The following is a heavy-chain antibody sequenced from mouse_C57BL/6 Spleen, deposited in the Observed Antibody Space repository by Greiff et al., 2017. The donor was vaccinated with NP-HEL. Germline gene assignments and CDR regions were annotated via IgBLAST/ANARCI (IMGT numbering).Heavy chain of an antibody. CDR2: ISSGSSTI. Sequence: EVHLVESGGGLVKPGGSLKLSCAASGFTFSDYGMHWVRQAPEKGLEWVAYISSGSSTIYYADTVKGRFTISRDNAKNTLFLQMTSLRSEDTAMYYCASPYGSSYVYAMDYWGQGTSVTVSS. CDR1: GFTFSDYG. V-gene: IGHV5-17*01. D-gene: IGHD1-1*01. J-gene: IGHJ4*01. CDR3: ASPYGSSYVYAMDY.